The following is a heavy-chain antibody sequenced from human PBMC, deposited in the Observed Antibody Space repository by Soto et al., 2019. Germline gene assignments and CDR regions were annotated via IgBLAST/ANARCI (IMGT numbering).Heavy chain of an antibody. CDR2: INPDTGNT. J-gene: IGHJ3*02. V-gene: IGHV1-18*04. CDR3: ARGGFHDAFDI. D-gene: IGHD3-22*01. CDR1: GYSFTNHG. Sequence: QVQLVQSGAELKKPGASVTISCKASGYSFTNHGINWVRQAPGQGLEWMGWINPDTGNTNYLQRLQGTVTMTTDTSTSTVYMELRSLRSDDTAIYYCARGGFHDAFDIWGQGTLVTVSS.